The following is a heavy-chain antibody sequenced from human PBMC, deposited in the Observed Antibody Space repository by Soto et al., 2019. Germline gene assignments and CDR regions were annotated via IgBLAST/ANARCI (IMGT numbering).Heavy chain of an antibody. J-gene: IGHJ6*02. CDR1: GFTFSSYG. CDR2: ISYDGSNE. Sequence: GGSLRLSCAASGFTFSSYGMHWVRQAPGKGLEWVAVISYDGSNEYYADSVKGRFTISRDNSKNTLYLQMNSLRAEDTAVYYCANEYSASSGLFSYYYYGMDVWGQGTSVTVSS. V-gene: IGHV3-30*18. D-gene: IGHD6-6*01. CDR3: ANEYSASSGLFSYYYYGMDV.